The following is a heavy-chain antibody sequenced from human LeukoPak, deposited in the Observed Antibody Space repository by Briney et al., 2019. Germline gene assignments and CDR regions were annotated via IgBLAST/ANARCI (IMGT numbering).Heavy chain of an antibody. CDR1: GFTFSSYE. V-gene: IGHV3-48*03. J-gene: IGHJ6*04. CDR2: ISSSGNTI. CDR3: AELGITMIGGV. D-gene: IGHD3-10*02. Sequence: GGSLRPSCAASGFTFSSYEMNWVRQAPGKGLEWVSYISSSGNTIYYADSVKGRFTISRDNAKNSLYLQMNSLRAEDTAVYYCAELGITMIGGVWGKGTTVTISS.